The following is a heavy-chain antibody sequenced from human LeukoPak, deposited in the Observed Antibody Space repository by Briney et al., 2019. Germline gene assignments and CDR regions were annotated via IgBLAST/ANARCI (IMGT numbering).Heavy chain of an antibody. CDR2: IYSSGST. D-gene: IGHD5-24*01. Sequence: SETLSLTCTVSGGSISSYFWTWIRQPAGKGLEWIGRIYSSGSTNYNPSLKSRLTMSVDTSKNQFTLKLTSVTAADTAVYYCARNRDGYNSFDYWGQGTLVTVSS. CDR3: ARNRDGYNSFDY. V-gene: IGHV4-4*07. CDR1: GGSISSYF. J-gene: IGHJ4*02.